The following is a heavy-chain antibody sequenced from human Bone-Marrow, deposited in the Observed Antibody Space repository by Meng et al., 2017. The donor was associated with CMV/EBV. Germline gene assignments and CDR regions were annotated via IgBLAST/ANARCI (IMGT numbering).Heavy chain of an antibody. Sequence: SVKVSCKASGGTFSSYAISWVRQAPGQGLEWMGGIIPIFGTANYAQKFQGRVTITTDESTSTAYMELSSLRSEDTAVYYCASEGPLWSEKKYYFDYWGQGTLVTVSS. V-gene: IGHV1-69*05. CDR2: IIPIFGTA. CDR3: ASEGPLWSEKKYYFDY. D-gene: IGHD5-18*01. J-gene: IGHJ4*02. CDR1: GGTFSSYA.